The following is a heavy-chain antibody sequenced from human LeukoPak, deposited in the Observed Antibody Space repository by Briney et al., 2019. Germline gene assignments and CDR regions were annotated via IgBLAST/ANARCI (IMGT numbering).Heavy chain of an antibody. D-gene: IGHD3-22*01. CDR1: GRSISSYY. J-gene: IGHJ4*02. Sequence: SETLSLTCTVSGRSISSYYWSWIRQPPGKGLEWIGYIYYSGSTNYSPSLKSRVTISVDTSKNQFSLKLSSVTAADTAVYYCARVGYYYDSSGYYYASRGQRAFDYWGQGTLVTVSS. V-gene: IGHV4-59*08. CDR3: ARVGYYYDSSGYYYASRGQRAFDY. CDR2: IYYSGST.